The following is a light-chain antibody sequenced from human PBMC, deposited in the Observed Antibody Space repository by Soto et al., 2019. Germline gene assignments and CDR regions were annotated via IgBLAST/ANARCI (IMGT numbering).Light chain of an antibody. Sequence: ENVLTQSPGTLSLSPGERVTLSCRASQSVSSNYLAWYQQKPGQAPRLLIYGASSRATGIPDRFSGSGSGTDFTLTISRLEPEDFAVYYCQQYGSSPPTFGQGTKLEIK. CDR2: GAS. CDR1: QSVSSNY. CDR3: QQYGSSPPT. J-gene: IGKJ2*01. V-gene: IGKV3-20*01.